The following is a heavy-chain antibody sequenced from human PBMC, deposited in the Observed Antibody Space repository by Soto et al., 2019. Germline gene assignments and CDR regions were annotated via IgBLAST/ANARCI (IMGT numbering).Heavy chain of an antibody. J-gene: IGHJ4*02. CDR3: ARDYPGDTYYFDY. CDR2: ISSSSSYI. V-gene: IGHV3-21*01. Sequence: GGSLRLSCAASGFTFSSYSMNWVRQAPGKGLEWVSSISSSSSYIYYADSVKGRFTISRDNAKNSLYLQMNSLRAEDTAVYYCARDYPGDTYYFDYWGQGTLVTVSS. CDR1: GFTFSSYS. D-gene: IGHD3-16*01.